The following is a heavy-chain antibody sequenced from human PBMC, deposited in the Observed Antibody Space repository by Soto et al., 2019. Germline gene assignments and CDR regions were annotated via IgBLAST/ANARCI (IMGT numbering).Heavy chain of an antibody. CDR1: GDTFKNCV. CDR2: IIPLFGTT. V-gene: IGHV1-69*01. J-gene: IGHJ6*02. Sequence: QVQVVQSGVEVRRPGSSVKVSCKASGDTFKNCVISWVRQAPGQGLEWMGVIIPLFGTTDFARRFQGRLTITTDESTTTAYMELSRLRSEDTATYYWAAELGFGKLSVVWGQGTTVIVSS. D-gene: IGHD3-10*01. CDR3: AAELGFGKLSVV.